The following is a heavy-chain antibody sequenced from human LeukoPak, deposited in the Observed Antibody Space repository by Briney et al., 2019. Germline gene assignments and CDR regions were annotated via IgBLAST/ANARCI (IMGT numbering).Heavy chain of an antibody. CDR1: GGSISSSSYY. CDR2: INHSGST. Sequence: SETLSLTCTVSGGSISSSSYYWSWIRQPPGKGLEWIGEINHSGSTNYNPSLKSRVTISVDTSKNQFSLKLSSVTAADTAVYYCARGSDSSGYYSFVAFDIWGQGTMVTVSS. CDR3: ARGSDSSGYYSFVAFDI. V-gene: IGHV4-39*07. J-gene: IGHJ3*02. D-gene: IGHD3-22*01.